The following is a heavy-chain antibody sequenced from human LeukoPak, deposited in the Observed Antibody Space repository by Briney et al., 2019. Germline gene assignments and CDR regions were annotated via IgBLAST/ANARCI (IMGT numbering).Heavy chain of an antibody. CDR2: INHYGST. V-gene: IGHV4-34*01. CDR1: GGSFSEYY. J-gene: IGHJ4*02. D-gene: IGHD5-18*01. CDR3: ARAYRAHQTFHSYHFFDF. Sequence: SETLSLTCGVSGGSFSEYYWNWIRQPPGKGLEWIGEINHYGSTKYSPSLKSRVTISGDTSKNQFSLRLNSVTAADTAVYYCARAYRAHQTFHSYHFFDFWGRGALVTVSS.